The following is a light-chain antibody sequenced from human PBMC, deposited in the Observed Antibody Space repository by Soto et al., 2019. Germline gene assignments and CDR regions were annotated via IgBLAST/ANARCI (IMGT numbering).Light chain of an antibody. J-gene: IGKJ2*01. Sequence: ASVGDRVIITCRASQSISTWLAWYQQTPGKAPKLLIFDASTLERGVPSRFSGSGSGTEFTLTISSLQPDDFATYYCQQFNSYSYTFGQGTKVDIK. CDR2: DAS. CDR1: QSISTW. V-gene: IGKV1-5*01. CDR3: QQFNSYSYT.